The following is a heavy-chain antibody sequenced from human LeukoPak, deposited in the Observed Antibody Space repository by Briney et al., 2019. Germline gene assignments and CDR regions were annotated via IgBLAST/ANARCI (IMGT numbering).Heavy chain of an antibody. CDR2: IIPILGIA. CDR3: ATMVRGVLPIDY. CDR1: GGTFSSYA. Sequence: GSSVKVSCKASGGTFSSYAISWVRQAPGQGLEWMGRIIPILGIANYAQKFQGRVTITADKSTSTAYMELSSLRSEDTAVYYCATMVRGVLPIDYWGQGTLVTVSS. D-gene: IGHD3-10*01. V-gene: IGHV1-69*04. J-gene: IGHJ4*02.